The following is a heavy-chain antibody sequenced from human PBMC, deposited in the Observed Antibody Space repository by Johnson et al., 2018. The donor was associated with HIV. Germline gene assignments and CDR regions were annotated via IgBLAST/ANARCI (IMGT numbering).Heavy chain of an antibody. CDR2: ISWNSGSI. V-gene: IGHV3-9*01. CDR1: GFTFDDYA. J-gene: IGHJ3*02. CDR3: AKDRAIYSSRAVVAFDI. Sequence: VQLVESGGGLVQPGRSLRLSCAASGFTFDDYAMHWFRQAPGKGLEWVSGISWNSGSIGQADSVKGRFTISRDNAKNSLYLQMNSLRAEDTAVYYCAKDRAIYSSRAVVAFDIWGQGTMVTVSS. D-gene: IGHD6-13*01.